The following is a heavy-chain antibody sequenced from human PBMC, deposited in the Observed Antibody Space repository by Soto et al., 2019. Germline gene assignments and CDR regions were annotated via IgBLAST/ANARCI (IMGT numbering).Heavy chain of an antibody. CDR3: ARVFKADVLRFLVPYGMDV. D-gene: IGHD3-3*01. J-gene: IGHJ6*02. Sequence: RLSCAASGFTFSSYWMHWVRQAPGKGLVWVSRINSDGSSTSYADSVKGRFTISRDNAKNTLYLQMNSLRAEDTAVYYCARVFKADVLRFLVPYGMDVWGQGTTVPVSS. CDR1: GFTFSSYW. V-gene: IGHV3-74*01. CDR2: INSDGSST.